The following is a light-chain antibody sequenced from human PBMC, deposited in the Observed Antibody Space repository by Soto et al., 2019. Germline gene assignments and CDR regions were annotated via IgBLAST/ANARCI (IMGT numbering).Light chain of an antibody. Sequence: EIVMTQSPATLSVSPGERATLSCRASQSVSSNLAWYQQKPGQAPRLVIYGASTRATGIPARFSGSGSGTEFTLTISSLQSEDFAVYYCQHYNNWALTFGGGTKVEIK. V-gene: IGKV3-15*01. CDR3: QHYNNWALT. CDR1: QSVSSN. CDR2: GAS. J-gene: IGKJ4*01.